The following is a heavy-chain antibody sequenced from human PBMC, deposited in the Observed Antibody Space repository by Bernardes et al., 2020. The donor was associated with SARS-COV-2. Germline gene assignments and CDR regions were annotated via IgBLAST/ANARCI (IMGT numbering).Heavy chain of an antibody. Sequence: GGSLRLSCAASGFTFSNYWTSWVRQAPGKGLEWVANITKDGKKTDYVDSVKGRFTISRDNAKNSLYLQMNSLRAEDTAVYYCAREIPFGYNYFDLWGQGILVTVSS. V-gene: IGHV3-7*01. CDR1: GFTFSNYW. CDR3: AREIPFGYNYFDL. J-gene: IGHJ4*02. D-gene: IGHD3-22*01. CDR2: ITKDGKKT.